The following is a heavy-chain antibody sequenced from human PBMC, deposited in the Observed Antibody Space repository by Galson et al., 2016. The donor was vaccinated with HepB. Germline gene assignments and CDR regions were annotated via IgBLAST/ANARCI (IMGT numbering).Heavy chain of an antibody. CDR1: GYTFSDYW. CDR3: ARQGQHNYYYYTDV. Sequence: QSGAEVKKPGESLQISCKGSGYTFSDYWIGWVRQMPGKGLDGMGVIYPVDSVTRYRPSFQGQVTMSADKSISTVYLQWSSLKASGTAMYYCARQGQHNYYYYTDVWGKGTTVTVSS. D-gene: IGHD1-1*01. CDR2: IYPVDSVT. J-gene: IGHJ6*03. V-gene: IGHV5-51*01.